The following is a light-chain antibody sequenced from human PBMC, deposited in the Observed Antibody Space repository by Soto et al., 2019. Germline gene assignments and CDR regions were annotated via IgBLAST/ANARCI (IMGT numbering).Light chain of an antibody. Sequence: ENVLTQSPGTLSLSPGEIATLSCRTSQSVSSSYLAWYQQKPGQATRLLIYGASSRATGIPDRFSGSGYGTDFSLTISRLEPKDVALYYCQQYGSSPYTFGQGTKLEIK. CDR3: QQYGSSPYT. V-gene: IGKV3-20*01. CDR2: GAS. CDR1: QSVSSSY. J-gene: IGKJ2*01.